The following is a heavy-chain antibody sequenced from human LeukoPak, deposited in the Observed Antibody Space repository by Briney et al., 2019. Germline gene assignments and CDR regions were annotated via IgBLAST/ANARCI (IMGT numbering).Heavy chain of an antibody. CDR2: IYYSGNT. V-gene: IGHV4-59*01. CDR3: ARDWITGTGDAFDI. D-gene: IGHD1-7*01. J-gene: IGHJ3*02. CDR1: GGSISSFC. Sequence: PSETLSLSCTVSGGSISSFCWSWIRQPPGKGLEWIGYIYYSGNTNYGPSLKSRVTMSVDTSKNQFSLKLSSVTAADTAVYYCARDWITGTGDAFDIWGQGTMVTVSS.